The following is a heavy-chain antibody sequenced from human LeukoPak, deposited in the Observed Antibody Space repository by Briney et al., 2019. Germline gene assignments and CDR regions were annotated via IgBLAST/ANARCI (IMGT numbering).Heavy chain of an antibody. V-gene: IGHV4-59*01. CDR1: GGSISSYY. D-gene: IGHD6-13*01. CDR2: IYYSGST. J-gene: IGHJ1*01. CDR3: ARSIAAAGLATFQH. Sequence: SETLSLTCTVSGGSISSYYWSWIRQPPGKGLEWIGYIYYSGSTNYNPSLKSRVTISVDTSKNQFSLKLSSVTAADTAVYYCARSIAAAGLATFQHWGQGTLVTVSS.